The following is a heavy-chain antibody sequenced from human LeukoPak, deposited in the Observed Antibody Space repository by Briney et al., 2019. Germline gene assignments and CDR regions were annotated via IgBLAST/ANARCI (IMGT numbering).Heavy chain of an antibody. V-gene: IGHV3-23*01. J-gene: IGHJ4*02. CDR2: ISGNGGST. CDR3: TKSVAGRLDY. D-gene: IGHD2-15*01. CDR1: GLSFSSYA. Sequence: GGSLRPSCAASGLSFSSYAMSWVRQAPGKGLEWVSVISGNGGSTDYADAVKGRFTSSRDNSKNTLFLQMNTLRAEDTAVYYCTKSVAGRLDYWGQGTLVTVSS.